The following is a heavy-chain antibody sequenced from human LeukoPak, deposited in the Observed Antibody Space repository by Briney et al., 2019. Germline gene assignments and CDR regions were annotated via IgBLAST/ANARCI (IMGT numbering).Heavy chain of an antibody. Sequence: ASVKVSCKASGYTFTSYGISWVRQAPGQGLEWMGWINTYNDNTNYAQKLQGRVTMTTDTSTSTAYMELRSLRSDDTAVYYCARFGVVSLYYYYMDVWGQGTLVTVSS. CDR1: GYTFTSYG. J-gene: IGHJ6*03. V-gene: IGHV1-18*01. D-gene: IGHD3-3*01. CDR2: INTYNDNT. CDR3: ARFGVVSLYYYYMDV.